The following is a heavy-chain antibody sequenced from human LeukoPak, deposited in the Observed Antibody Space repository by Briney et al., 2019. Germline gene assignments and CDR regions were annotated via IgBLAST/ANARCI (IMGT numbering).Heavy chain of an antibody. CDR3: ARDIVSYCSGGSCYYYYGMDV. V-gene: IGHV3-33*01. CDR2: ILYDGSNK. D-gene: IGHD2-15*01. J-gene: IGHJ6*02. CDR1: GLTFSSYG. Sequence: PGGSLRLSCAASGLTFSSYGMHWVRQAPGKGLEWVAVILYDGSNKYYADSVKGRFTISRDNSKNTLYLQMNSLRAEDTAVYYCARDIVSYCSGGSCYYYYGMDVWGQGTTVTVSS.